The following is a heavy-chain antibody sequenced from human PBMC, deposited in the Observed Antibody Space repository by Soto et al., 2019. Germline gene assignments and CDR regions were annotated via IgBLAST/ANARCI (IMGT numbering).Heavy chain of an antibody. CDR3: ARIPDYYGSWSYRDYYYYYMDV. V-gene: IGHV4-59*01. D-gene: IGHD3-10*01. CDR2: IYYSGST. CDR1: GGSISSYY. Sequence: PSETLPLTCTVSGGSISSYYWSWIRQPPGKGLEWIGYIYYSGSTNYNPSLKSRVTISVDTSKNQFSLKLSSVTAADTAVYYCARIPDYYGSWSYRDYYYYYMDVWGKGTTVTVSS. J-gene: IGHJ6*03.